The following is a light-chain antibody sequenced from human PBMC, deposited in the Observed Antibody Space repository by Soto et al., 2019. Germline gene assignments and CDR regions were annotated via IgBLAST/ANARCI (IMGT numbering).Light chain of an antibody. J-gene: IGLJ3*02. CDR1: SSDVGGYNY. Sequence: QSALTQPASVSGSPGQSITISCTGTSSDVGGYNYVSWYQQHPGKAPKLMIYEVNNRPSGVSNRFSGSKSGNTASLTISGLQAEDEAHYYCNSYTSSNTWVFGGGTKLTVL. CDR3: NSYTSSNTWV. CDR2: EVN. V-gene: IGLV2-14*01.